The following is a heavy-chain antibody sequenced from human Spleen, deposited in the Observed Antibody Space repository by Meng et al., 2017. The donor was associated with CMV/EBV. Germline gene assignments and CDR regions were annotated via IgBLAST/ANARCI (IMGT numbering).Heavy chain of an antibody. D-gene: IGHD1-26*01. CDR3: TKDILYHSGSFDI. V-gene: IGHV3-9*01. CDR2: ISWNSGTL. Sequence: SLKISCAASGFTFSSYWMSWVRQAPGKGLEWVSGISWNSGTLEYADSVKGRFTISRDNARNSLYLQMNSLRPEDTALYYCTKDILYHSGSFDIWGQGTMVTVSS. J-gene: IGHJ3*02. CDR1: GFTFSSYW.